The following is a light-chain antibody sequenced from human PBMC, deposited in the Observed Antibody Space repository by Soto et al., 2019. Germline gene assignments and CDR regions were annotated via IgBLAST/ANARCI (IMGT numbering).Light chain of an antibody. CDR2: DVS. Sequence: QSVLTQPASVSGSPGQSITISCTGTSSDVGGYNYVSWYQQHPGKAPKLMIYDVSNRPSGVSNRFSGSKSGNTASLTISGLQAEDEADYYCSSYASSGTRVFGTGTKATVL. V-gene: IGLV2-14*01. CDR1: SSDVGGYNY. CDR3: SSYASSGTRV. J-gene: IGLJ1*01.